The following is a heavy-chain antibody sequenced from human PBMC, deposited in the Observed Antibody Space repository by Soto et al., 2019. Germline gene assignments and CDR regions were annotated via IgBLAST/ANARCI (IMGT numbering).Heavy chain of an antibody. V-gene: IGHV3-33*08. Sequence: PGGSLRLSCAASGFTFSSYAMIWVRQAPGKGLEWVAVIWYDGSNKYYADSVKGRFTISRDNSKNTLYLQMNSLRAEDTAVYYCARDHPYYYGSERNWFDPWGQGTLVTGSS. CDR1: GFTFSSYA. CDR2: IWYDGSNK. D-gene: IGHD3-10*01. J-gene: IGHJ5*02. CDR3: ARDHPYYYGSERNWFDP.